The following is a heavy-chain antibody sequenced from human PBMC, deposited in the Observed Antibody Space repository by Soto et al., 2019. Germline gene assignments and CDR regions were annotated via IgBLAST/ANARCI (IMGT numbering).Heavy chain of an antibody. CDR1: GYTFTSYG. V-gene: IGHV1-18*01. CDR3: ARGSPVTMVRGVPGAFDI. D-gene: IGHD3-10*01. J-gene: IGHJ3*02. Sequence: ASVKVSCKASGYTFTSYGISWVRQAPGQGLEWMGWISAYNGNTNYAQKLQGRVTMTTDTSTSTAYMELRSLRSDDTAVYYCARGSPVTMVRGVPGAFDIWGKGTMVTVAS. CDR2: ISAYNGNT.